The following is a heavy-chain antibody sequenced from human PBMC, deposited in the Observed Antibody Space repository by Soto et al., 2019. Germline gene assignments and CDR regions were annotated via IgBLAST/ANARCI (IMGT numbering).Heavy chain of an antibody. Sequence: GGSLRLSCAASGFTFSSYWMSWVRQAPGKGLEWVANIKQDGSEKYYVDSVKGRFTISRDNAKNSLYLQMNSPRAEDTAVYYCAREAVAGRSNWFDPWGQGTLVTVSS. CDR2: IKQDGSEK. V-gene: IGHV3-7*04. CDR1: GFTFSSYW. D-gene: IGHD6-19*01. CDR3: AREAVAGRSNWFDP. J-gene: IGHJ5*02.